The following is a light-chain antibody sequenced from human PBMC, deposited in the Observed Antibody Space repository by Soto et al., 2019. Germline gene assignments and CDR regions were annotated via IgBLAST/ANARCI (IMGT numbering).Light chain of an antibody. CDR3: QQYGDWPPDT. V-gene: IGKV3-15*01. CDR1: QSVSRN. J-gene: IGKJ2*01. CDR2: DAS. Sequence: EIVMTQSPATLSVSPGERATLSCRASQSVSRNLAWYQQKPGQPPRLLIYDASTGATGVPARFGGSGSGTEVTLTISGLQSEDFAVYYCQQYGDWPPDTFGQGTKVEI.